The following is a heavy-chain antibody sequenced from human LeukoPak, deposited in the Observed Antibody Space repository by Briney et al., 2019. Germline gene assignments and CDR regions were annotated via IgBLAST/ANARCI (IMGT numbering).Heavy chain of an antibody. CDR1: GFTFSSYA. CDR2: ISNNGGST. J-gene: IGHJ4*02. Sequence: GGSLRLSCAASGFTFSSYAMHWVRQAPGKGLEYVSAISNNGGSTYYANSVKGRFTISRGNSKNTLYLQMGSLRAEDMAVYYCAREVYYDSSGYYYDYWGQGTLVTVSS. V-gene: IGHV3-64*01. D-gene: IGHD3-22*01. CDR3: AREVYYDSSGYYYDY.